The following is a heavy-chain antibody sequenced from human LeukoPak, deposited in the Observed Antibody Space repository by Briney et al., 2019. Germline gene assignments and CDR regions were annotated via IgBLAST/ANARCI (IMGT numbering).Heavy chain of an antibody. V-gene: IGHV1-2*02. CDR3: ARDETGIVATDY. Sequence: ASVKVSCKASGYTFTGYYMHWVRQAPGQGLEWMGWINPNSGGTNYAQKFQGRVTMTRDTSISTAYMELSRLRSDDTAVYYCARDETGIVATDYWGQGTLVIVSS. J-gene: IGHJ4*02. CDR1: GYTFTGYY. CDR2: INPNSGGT. D-gene: IGHD5-12*01.